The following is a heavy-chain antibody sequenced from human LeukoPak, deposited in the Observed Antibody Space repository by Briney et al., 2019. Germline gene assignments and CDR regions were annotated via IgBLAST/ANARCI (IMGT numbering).Heavy chain of an antibody. V-gene: IGHV3-23*01. Sequence: PGGSLRLSCAASGFTFGSSVMNWVRQAPGKGPEWVSGISANGGSTYYADSVKGRFTISRDTSKNTLYLQMNSLRAEDTAVYYCAKAWSSGWYDYWGQGTLVTVSS. J-gene: IGHJ4*02. CDR3: AKAWSSGWYDY. CDR2: ISANGGST. CDR1: GFTFGSSV. D-gene: IGHD6-19*01.